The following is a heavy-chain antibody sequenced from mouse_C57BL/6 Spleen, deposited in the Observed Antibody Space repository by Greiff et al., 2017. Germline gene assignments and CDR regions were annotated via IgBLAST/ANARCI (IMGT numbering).Heavy chain of an antibody. CDR2: IRNKANNHAT. Sequence: EVQGVESGGGLVQPGGSMKLSCAASGFTFSDAWMDWVRQSPEKGLEWVAEIRNKANNHATYYAESVKGRFTISRDDSKSSVYLQMNSLRAEDTGIYYCTRHDYDNYAMDYWGQGTSVTVSS. D-gene: IGHD2-4*01. CDR3: TRHDYDNYAMDY. CDR1: GFTFSDAW. J-gene: IGHJ4*01. V-gene: IGHV6-6*01.